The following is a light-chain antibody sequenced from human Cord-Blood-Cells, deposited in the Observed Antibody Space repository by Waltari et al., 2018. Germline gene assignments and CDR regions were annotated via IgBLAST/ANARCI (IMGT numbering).Light chain of an antibody. Sequence: QSALTQPASVSGSPGQSITISCTGTSSDVGSYNLVSWYQQHPGKAPKLMIYEGSKRPSGVSNRFSGSKSGNTASLTSSGRQAEDEADYYCCSYAGGSTWVFGGGTKLAVL. CDR2: EGS. J-gene: IGLJ3*02. CDR1: SSDVGSYNL. CDR3: CSYAGGSTWV. V-gene: IGLV2-23*01.